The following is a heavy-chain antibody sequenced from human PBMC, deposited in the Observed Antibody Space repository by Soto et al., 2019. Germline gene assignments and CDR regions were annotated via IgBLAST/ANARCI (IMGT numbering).Heavy chain of an antibody. D-gene: IGHD1-7*01. CDR2: VIPLFNTP. CDR3: ALASKLELLGYFYGMDV. Sequence: QVQLVQSGAEVKKPGSSAKVSCKASGGTFNTYAITWVRQAPGQGFEWMGGVIPLFNTPDYAQKFQGRLTITADESTSTVYLELSGLSSEDTAVYFCALASKLELLGYFYGMDVWGQGTMVTVSS. CDR1: GGTFNTYA. V-gene: IGHV1-69*01. J-gene: IGHJ6*02.